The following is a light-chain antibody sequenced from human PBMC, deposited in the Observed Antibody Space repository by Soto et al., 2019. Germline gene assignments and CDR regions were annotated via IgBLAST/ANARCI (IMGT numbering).Light chain of an antibody. J-gene: IGLJ3*02. CDR2: DTT. CDR1: TGAVTSGHY. Sequence: QAVVTQEPSVTVSPGGTVTLTCGSNTGAVTSGHYAYWFQQKPGQAPRILIYDTTNKQSWTPARFSGSLLGGKAALTLSGAQPEDEAEYYCLLQCSGPGVFGGGTKLTVL. V-gene: IGLV7-46*01. CDR3: LLQCSGPGV.